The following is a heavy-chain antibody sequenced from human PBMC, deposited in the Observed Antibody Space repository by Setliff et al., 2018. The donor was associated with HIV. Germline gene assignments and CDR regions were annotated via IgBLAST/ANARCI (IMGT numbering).Heavy chain of an antibody. Sequence: PGESLKISCKGSGYSFSSYWIGWVRQMPGKGLEWMGIIYPGDFDTRYSPSFQGQVTISADKSISTAYLQCSSLKASDTAMYYCARLGGICSGGSCTALAYTMDVWGQGTTVTVSS. CDR1: GYSFSSYW. D-gene: IGHD2-15*01. V-gene: IGHV5-51*01. CDR2: IYPGDFDT. J-gene: IGHJ6*02. CDR3: ARLGGICSGGSCTALAYTMDV.